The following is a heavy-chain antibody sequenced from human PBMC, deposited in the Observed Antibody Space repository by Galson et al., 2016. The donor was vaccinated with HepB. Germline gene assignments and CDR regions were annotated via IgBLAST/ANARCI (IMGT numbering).Heavy chain of an antibody. CDR1: GYSFTSYW. D-gene: IGHD3-3*01. CDR2: IYPGDSET. Sequence: QSGAEVKKPGESLKISCQGSGYSFTSYWIGWVRQMPGKGLEWVGSIYPGDSETKYSPSLQGQVTISADKSISTAFLQWSSLKASDTAVYYCARRGHYDSLEGFEPWGQGTPVTVSS. J-gene: IGHJ5*02. V-gene: IGHV5-51*01. CDR3: ARRGHYDSLEGFEP.